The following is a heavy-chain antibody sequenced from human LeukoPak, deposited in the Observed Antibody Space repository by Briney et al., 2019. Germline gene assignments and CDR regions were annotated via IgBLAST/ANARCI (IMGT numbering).Heavy chain of an antibody. CDR3: ARVSPGDAFDI. CDR1: GFTFSSYS. V-gene: IGHV3-21*01. D-gene: IGHD2-8*01. CDR2: ISSSSSYI. Sequence: GGSLRLSCAASGFTFSSYSMNWVRQAPGKGLEWVSSISSSSSYIYYADSVKGRFTISRDNAKNSLYLQMNSLRAEDTAVYYCARVSPGDAFDIWGQGTMVTVSS. J-gene: IGHJ3*02.